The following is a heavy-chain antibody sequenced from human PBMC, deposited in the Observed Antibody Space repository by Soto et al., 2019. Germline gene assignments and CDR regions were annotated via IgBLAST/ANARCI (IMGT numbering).Heavy chain of an antibody. V-gene: IGHV4-30-4*01. J-gene: IGHJ5*02. CDR1: GGSISSGDYY. Sequence: SETLSLTCTVSGGSISSGDYYWSWIRQPPGKGLEWIGYIYYSGSTYYNPSLKSRVTISVDTSKNQFSLKLSSVTAADTAVYYCARGGYDFWSGYYMGDWFDPWGQGTLVTSPQ. CDR2: IYYSGST. D-gene: IGHD3-3*01. CDR3: ARGGYDFWSGYYMGDWFDP.